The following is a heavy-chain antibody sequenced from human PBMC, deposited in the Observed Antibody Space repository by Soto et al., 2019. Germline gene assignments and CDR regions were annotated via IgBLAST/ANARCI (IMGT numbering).Heavy chain of an antibody. CDR1: GGTFRSYA. V-gene: IGHV1-69*13. CDR2: IIPLFGTT. D-gene: IGHD3-16*02. CDR3: ASNNRARYHFHX. Sequence: SVKVSCKASGGTFRSYAISWVRQAPGQGPEWMGGIIPLFGTTSYAPKFQGRVTITADESTSTAYMELSGLRSGDTAVYYCASNNRARYHFHXWGQGTLLTVSX. J-gene: IGHJ4*02.